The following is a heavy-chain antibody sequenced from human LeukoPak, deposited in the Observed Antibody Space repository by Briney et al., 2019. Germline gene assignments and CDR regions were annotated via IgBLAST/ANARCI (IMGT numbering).Heavy chain of an antibody. D-gene: IGHD1-7*01. J-gene: IGHJ6*02. V-gene: IGHV5-51*01. CDR1: GDSFTSLW. Sequence: GESLKISCQGFGDSFTSLWIGWVPQIPGKGQEWLGIIYPGESDTKYSPSFQGQVTISADKSISTAYPQWSSLKASDTAIYFCATHRETRNSAMDVWGQGTTVTVSS. CDR3: ATHRETRNSAMDV. CDR2: IYPGESDT.